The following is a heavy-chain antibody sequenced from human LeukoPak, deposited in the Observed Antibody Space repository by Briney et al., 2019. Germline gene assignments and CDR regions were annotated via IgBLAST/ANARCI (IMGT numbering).Heavy chain of an antibody. CDR1: GYSISSDYY. CDR3: ASSGSGSYQELYGMDV. V-gene: IGHV4-38-2*02. J-gene: IGHJ6*02. CDR2: IHHSGST. D-gene: IGHD3-10*01. Sequence: PSETLSPTCTVSGYSISSDYYLGWVRPPPGEGVGWVWSIHHSGSTYYNPSLKSRVTIFVDTSKNQFSLKLSSVTAADTAVYYCASSGSGSYQELYGMDVWGQGTTVTVSS.